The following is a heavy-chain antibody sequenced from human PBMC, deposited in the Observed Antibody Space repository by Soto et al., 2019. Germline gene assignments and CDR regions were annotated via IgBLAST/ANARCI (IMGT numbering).Heavy chain of an antibody. CDR2: ISYNGNNK. V-gene: IGHV3-30*18. CDR1: GFALSSYG. Sequence: QIQLVESGGGVVQPGTSQKLSCTASGFALSSYGMHWVRQAPGKGLEWVSVISYNGNNKYYADSVRGRFTISRDNSRSTLYLQMDSLRPEETAGYSGAKDRGHLAVAAITGGGDFDKWGQGTTVTVSS. CDR3: AKDRGHLAVAAITGGGDFDK. J-gene: IGHJ3*01. D-gene: IGHD6-19*01.